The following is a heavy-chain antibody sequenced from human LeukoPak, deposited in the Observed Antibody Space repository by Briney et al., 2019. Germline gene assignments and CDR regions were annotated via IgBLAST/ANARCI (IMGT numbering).Heavy chain of an antibody. CDR3: ARSTYYYDSSGYYQGAFDI. V-gene: IGHV1-18*01. CDR2: ISAYNGDT. CDR1: GYTFTSYS. Sequence: ASVKVSCKASGYTFTSYSISWVRQAPGQGLEWMGWISAYNGDTNYAQKLQGRVTMTTDTSTSTAYMELRSLRSDDTAVYYCARSTYYYDSSGYYQGAFDIWGQGTMVTVSS. J-gene: IGHJ3*02. D-gene: IGHD3-22*01.